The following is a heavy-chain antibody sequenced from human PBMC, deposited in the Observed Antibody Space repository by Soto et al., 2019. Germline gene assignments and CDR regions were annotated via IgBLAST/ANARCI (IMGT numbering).Heavy chain of an antibody. CDR3: AKSQEIGTHFFDS. V-gene: IGHV3-13*01. Sequence: GGSLRLSCEASGFTFSGFDMHWVRQPTGKGLEWVSSIGTAGDTYCAVSVKGRFTISRDNAKNSLSLQMNSLRAGDMAVYFCAKSQEIGTHFFDSWGQGTQVTVSS. D-gene: IGHD6-13*01. J-gene: IGHJ4*02. CDR2: IGTAGDT. CDR1: GFTFSGFD.